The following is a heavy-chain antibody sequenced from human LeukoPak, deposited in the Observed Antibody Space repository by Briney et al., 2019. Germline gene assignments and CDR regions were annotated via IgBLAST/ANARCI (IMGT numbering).Heavy chain of an antibody. CDR2: ISSSSSTI. Sequence: PGGSLRLSCAASGFTFSSYAMSWVRRAPGKGLEWVSYISSSSSTIYYADSVKGRFTISRDNAKNSLYLQMNSLRAEDTAVYYCARVPRGSGSYGPFDYWGQGTLVTVSS. CDR3: ARVPRGSGSYGPFDY. CDR1: GFTFSSYA. V-gene: IGHV3-48*01. J-gene: IGHJ4*02. D-gene: IGHD1-26*01.